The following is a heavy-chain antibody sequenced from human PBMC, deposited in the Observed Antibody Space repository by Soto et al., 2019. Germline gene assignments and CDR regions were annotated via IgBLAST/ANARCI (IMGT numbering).Heavy chain of an antibody. V-gene: IGHV1-46*01. CDR2: IIPSCGRT. CDR1: GYTFTSYY. Sequence: ASVKVSCKASGYTFTSYYIHWVRQAPGQGLEWMGGIIPSCGRTSYAQKFQGRVTITTDKPTSTVYMELSSLRSEDTAVYYCARDTVVVVAATEYYYYYYGMDVWGQGTTVTV. J-gene: IGHJ6*02. CDR3: ARDTVVVVAATEYYYYYYGMDV. D-gene: IGHD2-15*01.